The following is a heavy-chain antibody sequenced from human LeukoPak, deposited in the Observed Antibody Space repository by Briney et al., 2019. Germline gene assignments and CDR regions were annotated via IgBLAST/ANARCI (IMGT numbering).Heavy chain of an antibody. J-gene: IGHJ5*02. CDR2: ISYSGST. CDR1: GDSIRSSSYN. Sequence: SETLSLTCSVSGDSIRSSSYNWGWIRQPPGKGLEWIRSISYSGSTKYNPSLKSRITISVDTSKNPFSLKLTSVTAADTAVYYCARDDGRWFDPWGQGTLVTVSS. CDR3: ARDDGRWFDP. V-gene: IGHV4-39*02.